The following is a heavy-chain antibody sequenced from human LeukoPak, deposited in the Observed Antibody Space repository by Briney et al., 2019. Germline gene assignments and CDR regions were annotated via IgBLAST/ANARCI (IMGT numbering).Heavy chain of an antibody. CDR2: IDHRGDT. CDR3: ARPWGGLGG. D-gene: IGHD1-26*01. Sequence: SETLSLTCAVYGGSFSRYYWSWIRQSPGKGLEWITEIDHRGDTNYNPSVKSRVTISLDTSKNKFSLKVRSVSAADTAVYYCARPWGGLGGWGRGTLVTVSS. J-gene: IGHJ4*02. V-gene: IGHV4-34*01. CDR1: GGSFSRYY.